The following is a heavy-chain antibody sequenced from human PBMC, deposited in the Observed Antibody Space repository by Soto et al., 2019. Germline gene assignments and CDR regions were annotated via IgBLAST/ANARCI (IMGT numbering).Heavy chain of an antibody. CDR3: ARNLDGDWGNRDY. Sequence: GGSLRLSCAASGFTFGDYGMSWVRQAPGKGLEWVAGINWNGGSTGYADSVKCRFTISRNNAKNSLYLQMNSLRAEDTALYYCARNLDGDWGNRDYWGQGTLVTVSS. CDR2: INWNGGST. V-gene: IGHV3-20*04. CDR1: GFTFGDYG. J-gene: IGHJ4*02. D-gene: IGHD2-21*01.